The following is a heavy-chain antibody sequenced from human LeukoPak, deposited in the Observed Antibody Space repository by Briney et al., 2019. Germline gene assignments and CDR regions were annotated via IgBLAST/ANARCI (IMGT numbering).Heavy chain of an antibody. J-gene: IGHJ4*02. V-gene: IGHV1-46*01. D-gene: IGHD6-13*01. CDR3: ARDKVWYSSSWYLDY. Sequence: ASVKVSCKASGYTFTSYYMHWVRQAPGQGLEWMGLINPSGGSASYAQKFQGRVTMTRDTSTSTVYMELSSLRSEDTAVYYCARDKVWYSSSWYLDYWGQGTLVTVSS. CDR1: GYTFTSYY. CDR2: INPSGGSA.